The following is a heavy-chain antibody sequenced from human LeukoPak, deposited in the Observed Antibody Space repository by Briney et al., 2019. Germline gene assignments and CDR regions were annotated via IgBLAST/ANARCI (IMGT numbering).Heavy chain of an antibody. CDR1: GDSIGSTNW. V-gene: IGHV4-4*02. CDR2: IYHSGST. CDR3: ASLGSRPGYYGSDYYYMDV. J-gene: IGHJ6*03. D-gene: IGHD3-10*01. Sequence: SGTLSLTCAVSGDSIGSTNWWTWVRQPPGKGLEWIGEIYHSGSTNYNPSLKSRVTISVDKSKNQFSLKLSSVTATDTAVYYCASLGSRPGYYGSDYYYMDVWGKGTTVTVSS.